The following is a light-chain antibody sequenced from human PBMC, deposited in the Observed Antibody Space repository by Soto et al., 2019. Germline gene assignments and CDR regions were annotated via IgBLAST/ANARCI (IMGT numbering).Light chain of an antibody. CDR1: QSISIY. Sequence: DIQMTQPPYSLSASVGDRVTITFRASQSISIYLNWYQQKPGKAPKLLIYAASSLQSGVPSRFSGSGFGTDFTLTISSLQPDDFGTYYCQQYNTCWTFGQGTKVDIK. CDR2: AAS. J-gene: IGKJ1*01. V-gene: IGKV1-39*01. CDR3: QQYNTCWT.